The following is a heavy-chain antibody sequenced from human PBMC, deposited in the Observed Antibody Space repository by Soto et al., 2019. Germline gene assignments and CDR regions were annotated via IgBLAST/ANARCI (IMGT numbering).Heavy chain of an antibody. D-gene: IGHD3-3*01. CDR1: GFTFSHAW. Sequence: GSLRLSCAASGFTFSHAWMSWVRQAPGKGLEWVGRIKSKTDGGTTDYAAPVKGRFTISRDDSKNTLYLQMNSLKTEDTAVYYCTTSYYDFWSGYRELFDYWGQGTLVTVSS. CDR2: IKSKTDGGTT. CDR3: TTSYYDFWSGYRELFDY. V-gene: IGHV3-15*01. J-gene: IGHJ4*02.